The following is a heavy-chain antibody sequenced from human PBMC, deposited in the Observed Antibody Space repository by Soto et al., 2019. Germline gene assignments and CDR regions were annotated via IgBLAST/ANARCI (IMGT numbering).Heavy chain of an antibody. V-gene: IGHV3-53*01. J-gene: IGHJ4*02. Sequence: QPGGSLRLSCAASGFTVSSNYMSWVRQAPGKGLEWVSVIYSGGSTYYADSVKGRFTISRDNSKNTLYLQMNSLRAEDTAVYYCASPGGHGSGSYYTLAYWGQGTLVTVSS. CDR1: GFTVSSNY. CDR2: IYSGGST. D-gene: IGHD3-10*01. CDR3: ASPGGHGSGSYYTLAY.